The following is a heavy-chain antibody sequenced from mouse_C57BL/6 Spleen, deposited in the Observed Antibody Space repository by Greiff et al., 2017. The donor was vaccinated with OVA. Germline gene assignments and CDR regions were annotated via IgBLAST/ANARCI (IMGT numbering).Heavy chain of an antibody. J-gene: IGHJ1*03. CDR1: GYTFTSYW. CDR2: IDPSDSET. CDR3: ARSRPRYWYFDV. V-gene: IGHV1-52*01. D-gene: IGHD6-1*01. Sequence: QVQLQQSGAELVRPGSSVKLSCKASGYTFTSYWMHWVKQRPIQGLEWIGNIDPSDSETHYNQKFKDKATLTVDKSSSTAYMQLSSLTSEDSAVYYCARSRPRYWYFDVWGTGTTVTVSS.